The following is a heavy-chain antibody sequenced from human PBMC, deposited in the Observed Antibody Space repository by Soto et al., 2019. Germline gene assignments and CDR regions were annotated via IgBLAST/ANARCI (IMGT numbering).Heavy chain of an antibody. D-gene: IGHD2-21*01. V-gene: IGHV3-7*01. J-gene: IGHJ5*02. CDR3: ASARHIGP. Sequence: GGSLRLSCAASGFTFSNYWMSWVRQAPGKGLEWVANIKQDGSESNYADSVKGRFTISRDNAENSLYLQMTSLRAEDTAVYYCASARHIGPWGQGTLVTV. CDR1: GFTFSNYW. CDR2: IKQDGSES.